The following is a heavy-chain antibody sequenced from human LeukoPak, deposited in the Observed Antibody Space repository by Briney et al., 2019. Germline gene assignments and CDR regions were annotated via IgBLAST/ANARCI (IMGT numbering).Heavy chain of an antibody. V-gene: IGHV4-4*02. J-gene: IGHJ4*02. CDR1: GVSISSNLW. CDR3: ARGGDRSFDY. CDR2: IHHSGSI. Sequence: SGTLSLTCAVSGVSISSNLWWTWVRQPPGKGLEWVAEIHHSGSINYNPSLKSRVTISVDKAKNQFSLNLNSVTAADTAVYYCARGGDRSFDYWGQGTLVTVSS. D-gene: IGHD3-10*01.